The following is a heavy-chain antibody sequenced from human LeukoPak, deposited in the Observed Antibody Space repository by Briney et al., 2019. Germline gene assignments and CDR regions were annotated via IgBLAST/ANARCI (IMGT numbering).Heavy chain of an antibody. CDR3: AREGVDTAMGTALDY. Sequence: GGSLRLSCAASGFTFSSYAMHWVRQAPGKGLEWVAVISYDGSNKYYADSVKGRFTISRDNSKNTLYLQMNSLRAEDTAVYYCAREGVDTAMGTALDYWGQGTLVTVSS. CDR1: GFTFSSYA. D-gene: IGHD5-18*01. J-gene: IGHJ4*02. V-gene: IGHV3-30-3*01. CDR2: ISYDGSNK.